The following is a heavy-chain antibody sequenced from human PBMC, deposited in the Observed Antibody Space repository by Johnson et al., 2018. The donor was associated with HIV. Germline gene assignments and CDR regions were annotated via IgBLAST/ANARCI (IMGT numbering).Heavy chain of an antibody. CDR2: IRYDGSNK. CDR3: ARHPRHVLTDDAFDI. CDR1: GFTFSSYG. V-gene: IGHV3-30*02. D-gene: IGHD3-16*01. Sequence: QVQLVESGGGVVQPGGSLRLSCAASGFTFSSYGMHWVRQAPGKGLEWVAFIRYDGSNKYYADSVKGRFTISRDNSKNMLYLQMNSLRAEDTAVYYCARHPRHVLTDDAFDIWGQGTMVTVSS. J-gene: IGHJ3*02.